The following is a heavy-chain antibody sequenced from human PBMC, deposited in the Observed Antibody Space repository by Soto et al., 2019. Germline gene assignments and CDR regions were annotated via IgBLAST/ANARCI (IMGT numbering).Heavy chain of an antibody. CDR2: IYYSGST. D-gene: IGHD3-9*01. V-gene: IGHV4-59*08. Sequence: SGTPSPPFPFFGCSLRRYYLGLVPAPPREGPGWIGYIYYSGSTNYNPSLKSRVTISVDTSKNQFSLKLSSVTAADTAVYYCARHGSGYDILTGYYSLPFDYWGQGTLVTVSS. CDR1: GCSLRRYY. J-gene: IGHJ4*02. CDR3: ARHGSGYDILTGYYSLPFDY.